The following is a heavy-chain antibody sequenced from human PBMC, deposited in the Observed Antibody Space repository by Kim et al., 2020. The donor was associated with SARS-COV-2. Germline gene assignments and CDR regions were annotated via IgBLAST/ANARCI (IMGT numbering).Heavy chain of an antibody. Sequence: RPSFQGQVTISADKSISTAYLQWSSLKASDTAMYYCARLGVVGYGPIDYWGQGTLVTVSS. J-gene: IGHJ4*02. V-gene: IGHV5-51*01. CDR3: ARLGVVGYGPIDY. D-gene: IGHD3-22*01.